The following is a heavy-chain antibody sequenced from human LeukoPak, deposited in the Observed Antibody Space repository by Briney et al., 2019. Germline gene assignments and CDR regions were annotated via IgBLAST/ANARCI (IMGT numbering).Heavy chain of an antibody. Sequence: GGSLRLSCAASGFTVSTNYMSWVRQAPGKGLEWVSIVYSDGSSYYADSVKGRFTISRDNSKNTLYLQMNSLRAEDTAVYYCARGTVAATPTFDYWGQGTLVTVSS. J-gene: IGHJ4*02. CDR1: GFTVSTNY. V-gene: IGHV3-53*01. D-gene: IGHD2-15*01. CDR2: VYSDGSS. CDR3: ARGTVAATPTFDY.